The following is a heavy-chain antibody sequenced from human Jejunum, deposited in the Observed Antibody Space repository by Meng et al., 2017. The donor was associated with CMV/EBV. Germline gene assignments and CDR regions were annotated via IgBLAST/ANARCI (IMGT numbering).Heavy chain of an antibody. V-gene: IGHV3-53*01. Sequence: SGFTISTNYMSWVRQAPGKGLEWVSVIYRGGTTYYANSVKGRFTISRDNSKNTLYLQMNSLRADDTAVYYCAKVAMIRGVVFDFWGQGTLVTVSS. CDR2: IYRGGTT. D-gene: IGHD3-10*01. J-gene: IGHJ4*02. CDR3: AKVAMIRGVVFDF. CDR1: GFTISTNY.